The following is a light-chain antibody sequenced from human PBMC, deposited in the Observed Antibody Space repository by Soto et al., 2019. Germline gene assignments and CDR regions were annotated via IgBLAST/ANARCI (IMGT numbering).Light chain of an antibody. J-gene: IGKJ5*01. V-gene: IGKV1-9*01. Sequence: DIQLTQSPSFLSASVGDRVTITCRASQDINTYLAWYQQKPGKAPKLLIFAASTLQNGVPSRFSGTGSETEFTVTITSLQPEDFATSYGKQRKSYTITFGQGTRLEIK. CDR3: KQRKSYTIT. CDR1: QDINTY. CDR2: AAS.